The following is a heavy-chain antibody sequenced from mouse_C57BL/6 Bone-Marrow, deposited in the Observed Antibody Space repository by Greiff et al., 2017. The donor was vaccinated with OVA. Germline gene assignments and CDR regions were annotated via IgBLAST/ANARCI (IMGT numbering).Heavy chain of an antibody. J-gene: IGHJ3*01. D-gene: IGHD3-1*01. CDR1: GYTFTDYE. CDR2: IDPETGGT. CDR3: TRKGLAWFAY. V-gene: IGHV1-15*01. Sequence: QVQLQQSEAELVRPGASVTLSCKASGYTFTDYEMHWVKQTPVHGLEWIGAIDPETGGTAYNQKFKGKAILTAGKSSSTAYMELRSLTSEDSAVYYCTRKGLAWFAYWGQGTLVTVSA.